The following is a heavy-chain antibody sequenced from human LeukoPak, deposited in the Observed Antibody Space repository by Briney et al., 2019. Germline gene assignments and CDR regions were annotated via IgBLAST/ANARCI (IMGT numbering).Heavy chain of an antibody. CDR2: IKQDGSEK. CDR1: GFTFSSYW. Sequence: GGSLRLSCAASGFTFSSYWMSWVRQAPGKGLEWLANIKQDGSEKYYVDSVKGRFTISRDNAKNSLYLQMNSLRAEDTAVYYCARDVEMATINFFDYWGQGTLVTDSS. V-gene: IGHV3-7*01. D-gene: IGHD5-24*01. J-gene: IGHJ4*02. CDR3: ARDVEMATINFFDY.